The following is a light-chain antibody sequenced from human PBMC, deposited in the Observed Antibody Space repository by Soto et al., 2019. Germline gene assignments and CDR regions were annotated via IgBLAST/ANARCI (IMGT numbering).Light chain of an antibody. Sequence: IVLTQSPGTLSLCPGERATLSCRASQSVGSNFLAWYQQKRGQAPRILIYAASNRASGIPDRFSGSGSGSDFTLTISRLEPEDFAVYYCQQYGSPPWAFGQGTRVEI. CDR1: QSVGSNF. J-gene: IGKJ1*01. CDR3: QQYGSPPWA. V-gene: IGKV3-20*01. CDR2: AAS.